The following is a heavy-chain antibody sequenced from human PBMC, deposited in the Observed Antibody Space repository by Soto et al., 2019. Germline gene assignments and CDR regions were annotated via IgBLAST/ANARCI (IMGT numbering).Heavy chain of an antibody. CDR3: ASSSNYYYYGMDV. D-gene: IGHD6-6*01. CDR1: GDSVSSNSAA. V-gene: IGHV6-1*01. Sequence: QVQLQQSGPGLVKPSQTLSLTCAISGDSVSSNSAAWNWIRQSPSRGLELLGRTYYRSKWYNDYAVSVKSRITISPDTCKNPFSLQLNSVTHEDTAVYYCASSSNYYYYGMDVWGQGTTVTVSS. J-gene: IGHJ6*02. CDR2: TYYRSKWYN.